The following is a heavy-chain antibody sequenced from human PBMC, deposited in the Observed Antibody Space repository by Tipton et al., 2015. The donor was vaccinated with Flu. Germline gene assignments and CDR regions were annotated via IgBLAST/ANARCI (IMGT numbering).Heavy chain of an antibody. Sequence: TLSLTCTVSGGSISSYYWSWIRQPPGKGLEWIGYIYYSGSTNYNPPLKSRVTISVDTSKNQFSLKLSSVTAADTAVYYCARGGDWFREIDYWGQGTLVTVSS. V-gene: IGHV4-59*01. D-gene: IGHD3-10*01. CDR3: ARGGDWFREIDY. J-gene: IGHJ4*02. CDR1: GGSISSYY. CDR2: IYYSGST.